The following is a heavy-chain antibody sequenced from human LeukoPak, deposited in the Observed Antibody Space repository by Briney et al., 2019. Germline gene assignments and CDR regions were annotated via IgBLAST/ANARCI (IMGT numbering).Heavy chain of an antibody. CDR1: GGSFSGYY. CDR3: ARLRGYSYGLRLYYFDY. V-gene: IGHV4-31*11. D-gene: IGHD5-18*01. Sequence: PSETLSLTCAVYGGSFSGYYWSWIRQHPGKGLEWIGYIYYSGSTYYNPSLKSRVTISVDTSKNQFSLKLSSVTAADTAVYYCARLRGYSYGLRLYYFDYWGQGTLVTVSS. CDR2: IYYSGST. J-gene: IGHJ4*02.